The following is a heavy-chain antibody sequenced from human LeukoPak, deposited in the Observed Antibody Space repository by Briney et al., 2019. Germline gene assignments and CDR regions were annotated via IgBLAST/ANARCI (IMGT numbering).Heavy chain of an antibody. CDR1: GFTFSSYA. CDR3: ARDRVGATDYFDY. Sequence: HPGGSLRLSCAASGFTFSSYAMSWVRQAPGKGLEWVSTISGSGGNRYNADSVKGRFTISRDNSKNTLYLQMNSLRAEDTAVYYCARDRVGATDYFDYWGQGTLVTVSS. D-gene: IGHD1-26*01. J-gene: IGHJ4*02. CDR2: ISGSGGNR. V-gene: IGHV3-23*01.